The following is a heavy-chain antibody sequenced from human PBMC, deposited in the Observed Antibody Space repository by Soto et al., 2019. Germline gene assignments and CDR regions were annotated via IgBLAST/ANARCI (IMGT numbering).Heavy chain of an antibody. J-gene: IGHJ6*02. CDR3: ARRDFAYYYYGMDV. Sequence: PGESLKISCMGSGYKVSTWHNFTSYWIAWVRQMPGEGLEWMGIIYPGDSDTRYSPSFQGQVTISADKSISTAYLQWSSLKASDTAMYYCARRDFAYYYYGMDVWGQGTRSPSP. D-gene: IGHD2-21*02. V-gene: IGHV5-51*01. CDR2: IYPGDSDT. CDR1: GYKVSTWHNFTSYW.